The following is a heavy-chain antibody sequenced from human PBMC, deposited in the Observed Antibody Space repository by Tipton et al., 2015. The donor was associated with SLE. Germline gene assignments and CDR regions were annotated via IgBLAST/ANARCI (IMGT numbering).Heavy chain of an antibody. V-gene: IGHV4-4*09. Sequence: GLVKPSETLSLTCTISNGSMSSYFWSWSRQPPGKGLEWIGYIYTSGNTYYNPSLQSRVTMSVDKSKKQFSLNLSSVTAADTAVYYCARSPPSVRELLKFDYWGQGTLVTVSP. D-gene: IGHD3-10*01. J-gene: IGHJ4*02. CDR1: NGSMSSYF. CDR2: IYTSGNT. CDR3: ARSPPSVRELLKFDY.